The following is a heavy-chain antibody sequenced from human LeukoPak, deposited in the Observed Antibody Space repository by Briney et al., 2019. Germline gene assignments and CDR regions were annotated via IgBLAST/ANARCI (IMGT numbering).Heavy chain of an antibody. Sequence: SQTLSLTCTVSGGSIRSYDYYWSWIRQPPGKGLEWIAYIYHSGSSSYNPSLKSRVTISVDPSKNQFSLKLRSVTAADTAVYFCARDPDYYGSGSGGYFDSWGQGTLVTVSS. CDR3: ARDPDYYGSGSGGYFDS. J-gene: IGHJ4*02. D-gene: IGHD3-10*01. V-gene: IGHV4-30-4*01. CDR2: IYHSGSS. CDR1: GGSIRSYDYY.